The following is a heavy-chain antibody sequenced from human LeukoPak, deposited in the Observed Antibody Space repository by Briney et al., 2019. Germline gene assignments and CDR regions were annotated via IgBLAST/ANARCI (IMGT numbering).Heavy chain of an antibody. D-gene: IGHD3-10*01. V-gene: IGHV1-2*02. CDR1: GYTFTGYY. CDR2: INPNSGGT. CDR3: ARAGVLGGHMVRGVIITPYFDY. J-gene: IGHJ4*02. Sequence: ASVKVSCKASGYTFTGYYMHWVRQAPGQGLEWMGWINPNSGGTNYAQKFQGRVTMTRDTSISTAYMELSRLRSDDTAVYYCARAGVLGGHMVRGVIITPYFDYWGQGTLVTVSS.